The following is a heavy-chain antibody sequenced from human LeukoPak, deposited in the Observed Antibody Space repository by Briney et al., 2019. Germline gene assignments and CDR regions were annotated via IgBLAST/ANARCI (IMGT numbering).Heavy chain of an antibody. J-gene: IGHJ5*02. CDR2: IYYSGST. Sequence: PSETLSLTCTVSGGSISSYFWSWIRQSPGKGLEWIGYIYYSGSTNYNPSLKSRVTVSVDTSRNQFSLNLGSVTAADTAVYYCARHSFPYCDSNTCSPYRWFDTWGQGTLVTVSS. V-gene: IGHV4-59*08. D-gene: IGHD2-21*01. CDR1: GGSISSYF. CDR3: ARHSFPYCDSNTCSPYRWFDT.